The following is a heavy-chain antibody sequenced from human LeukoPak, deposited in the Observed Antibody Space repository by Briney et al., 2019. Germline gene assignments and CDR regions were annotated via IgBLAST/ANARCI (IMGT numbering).Heavy chain of an antibody. V-gene: IGHV4-39*07. J-gene: IGHJ6*03. CDR3: ARIAAADIANYYYYYMDV. Sequence: PSETLSLTCTVSGGSISSSSYYWGWIRQPPGKGLEWIGSIYYSGSTYYNPSLKSRVTISVDTSKNQFSLKPSSVTAAGTAVYYCARIAAADIANYYYYYMDVWGKGTTVTVSS. CDR1: GGSISSSSYY. CDR2: IYYSGST. D-gene: IGHD6-13*01.